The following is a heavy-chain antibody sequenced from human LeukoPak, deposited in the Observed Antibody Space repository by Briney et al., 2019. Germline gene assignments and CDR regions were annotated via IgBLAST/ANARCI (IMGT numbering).Heavy chain of an antibody. CDR1: GYTFTGYY. D-gene: IGHD3-22*01. V-gene: IGHV1-2*02. CDR3: AREAQYYYDSSGYYDGPGY. J-gene: IGHJ4*02. CDR2: INPNSGGT. Sequence: GASVKFSCKASGYTFTGYYMHWVLQAPGQGLEWMGWINPNSGGTNYAQKFQGRVTMTRDTSISTAYMELSRLRSDDTAVYYCAREAQYYYDSSGYYDGPGYWGQGTLVTISS.